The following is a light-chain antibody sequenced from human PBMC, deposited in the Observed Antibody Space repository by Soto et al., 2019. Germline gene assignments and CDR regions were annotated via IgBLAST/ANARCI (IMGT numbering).Light chain of an antibody. CDR2: DVN. Sequence: QSALTQPASVSGSPGQSITISCTGTSSDVGGPNYVSWYQQHPGRAPKLMIYDVNHRSSGVPDRFSGSKSGNTASLTISCLQAEDEAHYYCSSFTSPNNEVFGGGTKLTVL. CDR1: SSDVGGPNY. J-gene: IGLJ2*01. CDR3: SSFTSPNNEV. V-gene: IGLV2-14*03.